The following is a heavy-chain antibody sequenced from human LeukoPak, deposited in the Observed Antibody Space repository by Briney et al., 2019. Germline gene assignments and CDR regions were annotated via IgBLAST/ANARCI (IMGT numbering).Heavy chain of an antibody. D-gene: IGHD3-10*01. J-gene: IGHJ4*02. CDR1: GFTFSSYA. V-gene: IGHV3-30-3*01. CDR3: ARSSGIYYFDY. Sequence: GGSLRLSCAASGFTFSSYAMHWVRQAPGKGLEWVAVISYDGSNKYYADSVKGRFTISRDNSKNTLYLQMNSLRAEDTAVYYCARSSGIYYFDYWGQGTLVTVSS. CDR2: ISYDGSNK.